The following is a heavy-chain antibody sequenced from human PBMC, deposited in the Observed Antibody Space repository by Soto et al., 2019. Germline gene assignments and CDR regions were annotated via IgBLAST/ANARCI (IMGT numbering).Heavy chain of an antibody. CDR2: ISFDEIHK. D-gene: IGHD5-12*01. J-gene: IGHJ5*02. V-gene: IGHV3-30*18. Sequence: QVQLVESGGGVVQPGRSLRLSCAASGFSFSSYGMHWIRQAPGKGLEWVAVISFDEIHKFYADSVRGRFTVSRDISKNTLYLQMDNLRAEDTAVYYCAKDYVAIVARGMIANWFDPWGQGTLVTVSS. CDR3: AKDYVAIVARGMIANWFDP. CDR1: GFSFSSYG.